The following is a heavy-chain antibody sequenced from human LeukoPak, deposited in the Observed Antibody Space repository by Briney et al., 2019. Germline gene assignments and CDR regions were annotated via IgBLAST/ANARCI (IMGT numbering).Heavy chain of an antibody. CDR2: IYTSGST. V-gene: IGHV4-61*02. J-gene: IGHJ4*02. D-gene: IGHD5-12*01. CDR1: GASVSSSGGYY. CDR3: ARTASRGWLRFGYYFDY. Sequence: SETLSLTCTVSGASVSSSGGYYWSWIRQPAGKGPEWIGRIYTSGSTNYNPSLKSRVTMSVDTSKNQFSLKLSSVTAADTAVYYCARTASRGWLRFGYYFDYWGQGTLVTVSS.